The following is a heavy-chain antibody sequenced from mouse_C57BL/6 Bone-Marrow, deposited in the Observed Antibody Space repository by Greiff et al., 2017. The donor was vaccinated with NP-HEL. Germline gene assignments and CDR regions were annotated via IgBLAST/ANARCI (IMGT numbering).Heavy chain of an antibody. D-gene: IGHD2-4*01. Sequence: EVKLMESEGGLVQPGSSMKLSCTTSGFTFSDYYMAWVRQVPEKGLDWVANINYDGSSTYYLYSLKSRFIISRDNAKNILYLQMDSLKSEDTAAYYCAREGGLRRRTCAMDYWGQGTSVTVSS. V-gene: IGHV5-16*01. CDR1: GFTFSDYY. J-gene: IGHJ4*01. CDR2: INYDGSST. CDR3: AREGGLRRRTCAMDY.